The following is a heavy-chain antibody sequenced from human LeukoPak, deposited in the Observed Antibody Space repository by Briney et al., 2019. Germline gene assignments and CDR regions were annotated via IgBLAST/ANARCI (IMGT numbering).Heavy chain of an antibody. D-gene: IGHD1-26*01. V-gene: IGHV4-39*07. J-gene: IGHJ4*02. CDR1: GGSISSSSYY. CDR3: ASFHWWEPSQYY. CDR2: IYYSGST. Sequence: SETLSLTCTVSGGSISSSSYYWGWIRQPPGKGLEWIGSIYYSGSTNYNPSLKSRVTISVDTSKNQFSLKLSSVTAADTAVYYCASFHWWEPSQYYWGQGTLVTVSS.